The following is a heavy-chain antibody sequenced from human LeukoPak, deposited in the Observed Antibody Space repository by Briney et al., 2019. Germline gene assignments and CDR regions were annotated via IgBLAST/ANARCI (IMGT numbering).Heavy chain of an antibody. CDR3: ARDRYCSGNGCQDLGY. D-gene: IGHD2-15*01. J-gene: IGHJ4*02. CDR1: GFTFSRYW. CDR2: ININGSST. Sequence: PGGSLRLPCAASGFTFSRYWMHWVRQAPGKGLVWVSRININGSSTIYADSVKGRFTTSRDNAKNTLYLQMNNLRADDTAVYYCARDRYCSGNGCQDLGYWGQGTLVTVSS. V-gene: IGHV3-74*01.